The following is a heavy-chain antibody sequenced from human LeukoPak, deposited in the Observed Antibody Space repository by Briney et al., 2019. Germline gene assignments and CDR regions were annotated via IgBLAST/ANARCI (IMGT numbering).Heavy chain of an antibody. V-gene: IGHV1-3*01. CDR3: ARVGRFIAADAFDI. D-gene: IGHD2-15*01. J-gene: IGHJ3*02. CDR2: INAGNGNT. CDR1: GYTFTSYA. Sequence: GASVKVSCKASGYTFTSYAMHWVRQAPGQRLEWMGWINAGNGNTKYSQKFQGRVTITRDTSASTAYMELSSLRSEDTAVYYCARVGRFIAADAFDIWGQGTMVTVSS.